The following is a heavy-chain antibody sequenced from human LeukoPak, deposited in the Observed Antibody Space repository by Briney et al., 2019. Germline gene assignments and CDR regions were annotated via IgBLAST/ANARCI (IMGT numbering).Heavy chain of an antibody. CDR1: GYTFTSYY. D-gene: IGHD3-22*01. CDR3: ARDIIDYDSSGYSFYFEY. CDR2: INPSGGST. V-gene: IGHV1-46*01. Sequence: ASVKVSCKASGYTFTSYYIHWVRQAPGQGLEWMGIINPSGGSTSYAQKFQGRVTMTRDMSTSTVYMELSSLRSEDTAVYYCARDIIDYDSSGYSFYFEYWGQGTLVTVSP. J-gene: IGHJ4*02.